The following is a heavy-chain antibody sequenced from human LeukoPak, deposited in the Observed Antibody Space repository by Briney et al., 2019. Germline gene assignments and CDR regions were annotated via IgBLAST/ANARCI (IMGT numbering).Heavy chain of an antibody. V-gene: IGHV1-69*13. CDR1: GGTFSTYA. D-gene: IGHD5-24*01. Sequence: ASVKVSCKASGGTFSTYAISWVRQAPGQGLEWMGGIIPIFGTANYAQKFQGRVTITADESTSTAYMELSSLRSEDTAVYYCARESPMATITWGQGTLVTVSS. J-gene: IGHJ5*02. CDR3: ARESPMATIT. CDR2: IIPIFGTA.